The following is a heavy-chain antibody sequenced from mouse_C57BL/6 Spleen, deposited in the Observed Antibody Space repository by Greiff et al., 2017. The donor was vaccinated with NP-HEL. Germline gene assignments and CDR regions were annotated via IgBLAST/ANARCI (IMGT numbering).Heavy chain of an antibody. CDR3: ASYDYDAWFAY. J-gene: IGHJ3*01. V-gene: IGHV14-2*01. Sequence: VQLQQSGAELVKPGASVKLSCTASGFNIKDYYMHWVKQRTEQGLEWIGRIDPEDGETKYAPKLQGKATITADTSSNTAYLQLSSLTSEDTAVYYCASYDYDAWFAYWGQGTLVTVSA. CDR2: IDPEDGET. D-gene: IGHD2-4*01. CDR1: GFNIKDYY.